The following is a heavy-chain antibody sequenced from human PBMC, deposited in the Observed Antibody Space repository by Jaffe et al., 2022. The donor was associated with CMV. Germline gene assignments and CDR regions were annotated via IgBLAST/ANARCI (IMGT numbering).Heavy chain of an antibody. Sequence: QVQLQESGPGLVKPSETLSLTCTVSGGAISSYHWSWIRQPPGKGLEWIGYISYSGTTNYNPSLKSRVTISVDTSENQFSLRLSSATADDTAVYYCARQGWFGEAHSYHFYYMDFWGKGTTVTVS. CDR3: ARQGWFGEAHSYHFYYMDF. D-gene: IGHD3-10*01. CDR1: GGAISSYH. CDR2: ISYSGTT. V-gene: IGHV4-59*08. J-gene: IGHJ6*03.